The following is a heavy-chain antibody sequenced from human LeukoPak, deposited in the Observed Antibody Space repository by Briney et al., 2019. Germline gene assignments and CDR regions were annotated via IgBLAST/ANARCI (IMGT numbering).Heavy chain of an antibody. CDR3: AREGRNGGYDLYYFDY. J-gene: IGHJ4*02. D-gene: IGHD5-12*01. V-gene: IGHV4-30-4*01. CDR1: GGSISCVDYY. Sequence: PSETLSLTCTVSGGSISCVDYYWRGIRQPPGKGLVWIGYIYYSGCTYYNPSLKSRVTISVDTSKNQFSLKLSSVTAADTAVYYCAREGRNGGYDLYYFDYWGQGTLVTVSS. CDR2: IYYSGCT.